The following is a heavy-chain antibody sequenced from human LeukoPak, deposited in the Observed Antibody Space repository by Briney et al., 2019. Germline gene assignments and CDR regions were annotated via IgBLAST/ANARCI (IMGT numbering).Heavy chain of an antibody. D-gene: IGHD3-9*01. CDR1: GFTLTCSA. CDR3: AAGGLRYFDKGPYYFDY. J-gene: IGHJ4*02. Sequence: SVKVSCKASGFTLTCSAMQWVRQARGQRLEWIGWIVVGSGNTNYAQKFQERVTITRDMSTSTAYMELSSLRSEDTAVYYCAAGGLRYFDKGPYYFDYWGQGTLVTVSS. V-gene: IGHV1-58*02. CDR2: IVVGSGNT.